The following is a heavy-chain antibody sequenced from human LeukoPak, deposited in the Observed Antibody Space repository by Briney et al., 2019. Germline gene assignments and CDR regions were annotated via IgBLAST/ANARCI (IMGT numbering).Heavy chain of an antibody. D-gene: IGHD6-19*01. Sequence: PGGSLRLSCAASGFTFSSYAMSWVRQAPGKGLEWVSAISGSGGSTYYADSVKGRFTISRDNSKNTLYLQMSSLRAEDTAVYYCVKDLIAVAGRFDYWGQGTLVTVSS. CDR2: ISGSGGST. V-gene: IGHV3-23*01. CDR1: GFTFSSYA. J-gene: IGHJ4*02. CDR3: VKDLIAVAGRFDY.